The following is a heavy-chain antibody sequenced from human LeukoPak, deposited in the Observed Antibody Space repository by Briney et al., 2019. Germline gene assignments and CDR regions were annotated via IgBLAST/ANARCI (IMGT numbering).Heavy chain of an antibody. Sequence: PGRSLRLSCAASEFTFSTYAMHWVRQAPGKGLEWVAVISHDGSSNYYADSVKGRFTISRDNSKNTLYLQMHTLKAEDTAVYYCARGNGALGPVPPAMPPYYYSGMDVWGQGTTVTVSS. J-gene: IGHJ6*02. V-gene: IGHV3-30*04. CDR2: ISHDGSSN. CDR1: EFTFSTYA. D-gene: IGHD2-2*01. CDR3: ARGNGALGPVPPAMPPYYYSGMDV.